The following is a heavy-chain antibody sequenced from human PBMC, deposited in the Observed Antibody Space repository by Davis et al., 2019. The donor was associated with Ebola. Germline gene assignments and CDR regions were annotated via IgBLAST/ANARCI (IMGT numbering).Heavy chain of an antibody. CDR3: ARTTKTSITGSGLGFTYFDH. V-gene: IGHV4-34*01. J-gene: IGHJ5*02. D-gene: IGHD1-1*01. CDR1: GGSFSDYI. Sequence: MPSETLSLTCAVYGGSFSDYIWSWIRQAPGRGLEWIGEIGHSGVTNYNPSLKSRVTLSVDASTNQFYLKLNPVTAADTAVYYCARTTKTSITGSGLGFTYFDHWSQGTLVTVSS. CDR2: IGHSGVT.